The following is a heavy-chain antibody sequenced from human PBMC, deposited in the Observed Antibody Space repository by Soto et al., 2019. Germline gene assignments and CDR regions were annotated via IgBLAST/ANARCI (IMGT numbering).Heavy chain of an antibody. CDR2: ISSSSSTI. Sequence: GGSLRLSCAASGFTFSSYSMNWVRQAPGKGLEWVSYISSSSSTIYYADSVKGRFTISRDNAKNSLYLQMNSLRDEDTAVYYCARAPPEGIAARRGLCFDYWGQGTLVTVSS. CDR3: ARAPPEGIAARRGLCFDY. V-gene: IGHV3-48*02. J-gene: IGHJ4*02. CDR1: GFTFSSYS. D-gene: IGHD6-6*01.